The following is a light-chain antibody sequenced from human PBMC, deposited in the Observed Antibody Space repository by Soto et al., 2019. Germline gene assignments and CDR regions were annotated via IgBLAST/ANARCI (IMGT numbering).Light chain of an antibody. CDR3: QQLNSYPT. CDR1: QGISSY. V-gene: IGKV1-9*01. Sequence: DIQLTQSPSFLSASVGDRVTITCRASQGISSYLAWYQQKPGKAPKLLIYAASTLQNGVPSRFSGSGSGTEFTLTISSLQPEDFATYYCQQLNSYPTFGGGTKVEIK. CDR2: AAS. J-gene: IGKJ4*01.